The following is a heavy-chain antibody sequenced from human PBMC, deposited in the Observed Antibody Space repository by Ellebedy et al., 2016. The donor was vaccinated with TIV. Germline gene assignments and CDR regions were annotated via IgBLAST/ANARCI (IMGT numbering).Heavy chain of an antibody. Sequence: MPSETLSLSCTVSGGSISSGDYYWSWIRQPPGKGLEWIGYIYYSGSTYYNPSLKSRVTISVDTSKNQFSLKLSSVTAADTAVYYCAAGLKWELLPRGDYWGQGTLVTVSS. CDR3: AAGLKWELLPRGDY. CDR2: IYYSGST. J-gene: IGHJ4*02. D-gene: IGHD1-26*01. V-gene: IGHV4-30-4*01. CDR1: GGSISSGDYY.